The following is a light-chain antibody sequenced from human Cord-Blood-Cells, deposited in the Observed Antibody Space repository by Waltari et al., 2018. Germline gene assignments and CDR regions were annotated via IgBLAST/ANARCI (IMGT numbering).Light chain of an antibody. Sequence: DIPMTQSPSSLSASVGDRVNITCRARQSISSYLNWYQQKPGKAPKLLIYAASSLQSGVPSRFSGSGSGTDFTLTISSLRPEDFATYYCQQSYSTPWTFGQGTKVEIK. V-gene: IGKV1-39*01. CDR3: QQSYSTPWT. CDR2: AAS. CDR1: QSISSY. J-gene: IGKJ1*01.